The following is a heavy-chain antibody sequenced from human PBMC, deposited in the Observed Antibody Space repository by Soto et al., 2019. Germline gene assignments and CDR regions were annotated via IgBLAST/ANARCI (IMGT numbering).Heavy chain of an antibody. D-gene: IGHD3-3*01. CDR2: IKSKADGATT. Sequence: GGSLRLSCAASGITLSNAWMTWVRQAPGKGLEWVGRIKSKADGATTEYGSPVKDRFIISRDDSENTLDLQRNSLKTEDTAVSDCTTPRPWSQGYGYWDQGTLVTVSS. CDR3: TTPRPWSQGYGY. J-gene: IGHJ4*02. CDR1: GITLSNAW. V-gene: IGHV3-15*01.